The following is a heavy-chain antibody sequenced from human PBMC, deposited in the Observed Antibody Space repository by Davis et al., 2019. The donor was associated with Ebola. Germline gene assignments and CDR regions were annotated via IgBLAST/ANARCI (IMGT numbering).Heavy chain of an antibody. J-gene: IGHJ4*02. Sequence: MPSETLSLTCAVSGDSISSSNWWSWIRQPPEKGLDWIGEINPNGITNYNPSLKSRVTISVDTSKNQFSLKLSSVTAADTAVYYCARTTRGTRGSGWFLDYWGQGSLITVSS. V-gene: IGHV4-4*02. CDR2: INPNGIT. D-gene: IGHD6-19*01. CDR3: ARTTRGTRGSGWFLDY. CDR1: GDSISSSNW.